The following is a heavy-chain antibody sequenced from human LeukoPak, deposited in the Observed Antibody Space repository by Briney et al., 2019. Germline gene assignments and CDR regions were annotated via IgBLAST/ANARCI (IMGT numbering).Heavy chain of an antibody. CDR1: GYTFTSYG. J-gene: IGHJ4*02. V-gene: IGHV1-18*04. Sequence: ASVKVSCKASGYTFTSYGISWVRQAPGQGLEWMGWISAYNGNTNYAQKLQGRITMTTDTPTNTAYMELRSLRSDDTAVYYCARDLGVAVAGLGGYWGQGTLVTVSS. CDR3: ARDLGVAVAGLGGY. D-gene: IGHD6-19*01. CDR2: ISAYNGNT.